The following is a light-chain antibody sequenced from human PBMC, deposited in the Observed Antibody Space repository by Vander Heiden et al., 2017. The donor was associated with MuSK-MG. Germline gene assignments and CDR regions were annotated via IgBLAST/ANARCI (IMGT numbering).Light chain of an antibody. CDR3: MQSLQSLT. Sequence: DIVMTQSRLSLFVTPGEPASISCRSSQSLLFGNGRDYLAWYLQKPGQSPQLLISVGSNRASGVPYRFSGSGSGTDFTLKISRVEAEDIGVYYCMQSLQSLTFGQGTRLEIK. V-gene: IGKV2-28*01. J-gene: IGKJ5*01. CDR2: VGS. CDR1: QSLLFGNGRDY.